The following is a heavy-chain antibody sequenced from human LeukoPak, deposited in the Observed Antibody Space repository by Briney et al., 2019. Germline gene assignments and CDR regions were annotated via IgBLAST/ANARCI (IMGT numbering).Heavy chain of an antibody. CDR2: IGTAGDT. CDR1: GFTFSSYD. V-gene: IGHV3-13*01. D-gene: IGHD6-19*01. CDR3: ARAGYSSGFFDY. Sequence: PGGSLRLSCAASGFTFSSYDMHRVRQATGKGLEWVSAIGTAGDTYYPGSVKGRFTISRENAKNSLYLQMNSLRAGDTAVYYCARAGYSSGFFDYWGQGTLVTVSS. J-gene: IGHJ4*02.